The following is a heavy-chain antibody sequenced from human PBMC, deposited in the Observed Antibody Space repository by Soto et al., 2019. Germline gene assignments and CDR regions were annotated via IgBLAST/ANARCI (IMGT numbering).Heavy chain of an antibody. V-gene: IGHV4-59*01. CDR3: ARVEGGDYGDYEYFQH. Sequence: SETLSLTCTVSGGSISSYYWSWIRQPPGKGLEWIGYIYYSGSTNYNPSLKSRVTISVDTSKNQFSLKLSSVTAADTAVYYCARVEGGDYGDYEYFQHWGQGTLVTVSS. CDR2: IYYSGST. D-gene: IGHD4-17*01. J-gene: IGHJ1*01. CDR1: GGSISSYY.